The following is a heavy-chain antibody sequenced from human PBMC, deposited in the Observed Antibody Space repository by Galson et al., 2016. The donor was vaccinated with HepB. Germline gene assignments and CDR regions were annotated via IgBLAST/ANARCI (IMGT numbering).Heavy chain of an antibody. J-gene: IGHJ6*02. CDR2: IYPGDSET. CDR3: ARLDASGIYDMDV. Sequence: QSGAEVKKPGESLKISCQGSGYSFTTYWIGWVRQMPGKGLEWMGIIYPGDSETSHSPSFQGQVTISADKSISTAYLQWSSLKASDTAMYYCARLDASGIYDMDVWGQGTTVTVSS. CDR1: GYSFTTYW. V-gene: IGHV5-51*01. D-gene: IGHD3-10*01.